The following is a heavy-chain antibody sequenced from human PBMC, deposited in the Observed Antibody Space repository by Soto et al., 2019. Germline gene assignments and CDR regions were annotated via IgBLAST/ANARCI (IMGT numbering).Heavy chain of an antibody. CDR1: GYSFTSSW. J-gene: IGHJ6*02. CDR2: IYPGDSDT. D-gene: IGHD5-18*01. Sequence: GESLKISCKGSGYSFTSSWIGWVRQMPGKGLEWMGIIYPGDSDTRYSPSFQGQVTISADKSISTAYLQWSSLKASDTAMYYCASNTAMVTKTYYYYGMDVWGQGTTVTVSS. V-gene: IGHV5-51*01. CDR3: ASNTAMVTKTYYYYGMDV.